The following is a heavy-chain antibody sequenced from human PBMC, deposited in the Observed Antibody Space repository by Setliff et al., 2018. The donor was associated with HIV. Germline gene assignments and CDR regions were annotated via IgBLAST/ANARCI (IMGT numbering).Heavy chain of an antibody. CDR2: ISYSGTT. D-gene: IGHD3-22*01. V-gene: IGHV4-59*01. Sequence: TLSLTCTVSRGSIKYYFWSWIRQPPGKGLECIGHISYSGTTNYNPSLESRVSISVDTSKNQFSLKLKSVTAADTAVYYCARDSDGSSYYHFAHWSQGTLVTVSS. CDR1: RGSIKYYF. J-gene: IGHJ4*02. CDR3: ARDSDGSSYYHFAH.